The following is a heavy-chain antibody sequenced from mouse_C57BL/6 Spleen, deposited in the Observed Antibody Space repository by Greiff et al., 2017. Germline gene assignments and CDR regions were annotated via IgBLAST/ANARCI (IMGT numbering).Heavy chain of an antibody. CDR3: ARSYSSGDMGY. CDR1: GYAFTSYW. CDR2: IDPSDSDT. J-gene: IGHJ2*01. Sequence: VQLQQPGAELVRPGSSVKLSCKASGYAFTSYWMHWVKQRPRQGLEWIGNIDPSDSDTHYNHKFKDKATLTVDKSSSTAYMQLSSLTSEDSAVYYCARSYSSGDMGYWGQGTTLTVSS. D-gene: IGHD3-2*02. V-gene: IGHV1-52*01.